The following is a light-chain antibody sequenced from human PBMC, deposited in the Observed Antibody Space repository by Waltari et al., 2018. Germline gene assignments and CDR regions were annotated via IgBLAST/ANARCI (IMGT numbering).Light chain of an antibody. CDR3: AAWDDSLSAWV. Sequence: QSVLPQAPSASETPGQRVTIPCSGSSSNIGNNYLYWYQQLPGTAPKLLIYKNNQRPSGVPDRFSGSKSGTSASLAISGLRSEDEADFYCAAWDDSLSAWVFGGGTKLTVL. V-gene: IGLV1-47*01. J-gene: IGLJ3*02. CDR2: KNN. CDR1: SSNIGNNY.